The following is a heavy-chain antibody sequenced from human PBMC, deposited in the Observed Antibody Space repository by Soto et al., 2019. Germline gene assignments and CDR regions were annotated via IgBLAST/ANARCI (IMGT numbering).Heavy chain of an antibody. Sequence: EVQLVESGGGLVQPGGSLRLSCAASGFTFSLYTMSWVRQAPGKGLEWVSYISRSSTGIHYADSVKGRFTISRDDATNSVHREMNGLREGETAVYYCARAVSWGLDVWGQGTTVSISS. CDR2: ISRSSTGI. CDR1: GFTFSLYT. D-gene: IGHD2-15*01. V-gene: IGHV3-48*02. J-gene: IGHJ6*02. CDR3: ARAVSWGLDV.